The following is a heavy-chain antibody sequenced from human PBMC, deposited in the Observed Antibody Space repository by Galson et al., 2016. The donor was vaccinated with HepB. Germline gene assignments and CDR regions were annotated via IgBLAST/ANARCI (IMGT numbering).Heavy chain of an antibody. Sequence: SLRLSCAASGFTFTTCAMSWVRQAPGKGLEWVSGISDSDPSTYYADSVKGRFTISRDNSKNTLYLQMNSLRAEDTAVYYCAKMSSSSAYYSDAFDLWGQGTMVTVSS. D-gene: IGHD3-22*01. CDR1: GFTFTTCA. J-gene: IGHJ3*01. CDR2: ISDSDPST. V-gene: IGHV3-23*01. CDR3: AKMSSSSAYYSDAFDL.